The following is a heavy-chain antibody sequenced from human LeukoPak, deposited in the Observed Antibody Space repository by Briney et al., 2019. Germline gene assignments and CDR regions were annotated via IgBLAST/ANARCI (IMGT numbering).Heavy chain of an antibody. J-gene: IGHJ4*02. CDR1: GFTFSSYS. V-gene: IGHV3-48*01. D-gene: IGHD3-3*01. CDR3: ARYDFWSGPDY. Sequence: QTGGSLRLSCAASGFTFSSYSMNWVRQAPGKGLEWVSYITGSGDTMYYADSVKGRFTVSRDNAKNSLYLQMNGLRAEDTAVYYCARYDFWSGPDYWGQGTLVTVSS. CDR2: ITGSGDTM.